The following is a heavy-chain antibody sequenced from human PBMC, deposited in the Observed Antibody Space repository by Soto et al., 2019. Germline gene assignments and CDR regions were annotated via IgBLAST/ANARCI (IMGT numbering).Heavy chain of an antibody. CDR3: ARAPDGSGAYYYFDY. V-gene: IGHV4-30-2*01. Sequence: SETLSLTCAVSGGSISSGGYSWSWIRQPPGKGLEWIGYIYHSGSTYYNPSLKSRVTISVDRSKNQFSLKLSSVTAADTAVYYCARAPDGSGAYYYFDYWGQGALDTVSS. CDR2: IYHSGST. D-gene: IGHD3-22*01. CDR1: GGSISSGGYS. J-gene: IGHJ4*02.